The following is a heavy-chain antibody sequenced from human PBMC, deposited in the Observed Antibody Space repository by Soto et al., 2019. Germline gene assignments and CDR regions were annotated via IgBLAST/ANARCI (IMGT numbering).Heavy chain of an antibody. CDR3: VRGDVAARLQS. Sequence: SETLCLTCAVYGDSLSGYYWSWIRQPPGKGLEWIGEISHNGDTSYNPSLKSRVPLSVDRSKNQFSLRLPSVTAADTAVYYCVRGDVAARLQSWGQGTLVTVSS. CDR1: GDSLSGYY. D-gene: IGHD6-6*01. J-gene: IGHJ5*02. V-gene: IGHV4-34*01. CDR2: ISHNGDT.